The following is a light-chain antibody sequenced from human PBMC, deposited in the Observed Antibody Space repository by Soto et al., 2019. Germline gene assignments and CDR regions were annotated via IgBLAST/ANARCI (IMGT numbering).Light chain of an antibody. CDR2: GAS. J-gene: IGKJ5*01. CDR1: QSVSSN. V-gene: IGKV3-15*01. CDR3: QQYNNWLIT. Sequence: EIVMTQSPATLSVSPGERATLSCRASQSVSSNLAWYQQKPGQAPRLLIYGASTRATGIPARFSGSGSGTEFPLTISSLQSEAFAVYYCQQYNNWLITFGQGTRLEIK.